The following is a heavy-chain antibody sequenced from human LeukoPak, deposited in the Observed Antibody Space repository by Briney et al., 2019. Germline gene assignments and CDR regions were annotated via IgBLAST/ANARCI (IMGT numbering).Heavy chain of an antibody. V-gene: IGHV4-61*01. D-gene: IGHD5-18*01. CDR2: IYYSGST. Sequence: SETLSLTCAVSGYSISSGYYWGWIRQPPGKGLEWIGYIYYSGSTNYNPSLKSRVTISVDTSKNQLSLKLSSVTAADTAVYYCARDAGYSYGNDAFDIWGQGTMVTVSS. CDR1: GYSISSGYY. CDR3: ARDAGYSYGNDAFDI. J-gene: IGHJ3*02.